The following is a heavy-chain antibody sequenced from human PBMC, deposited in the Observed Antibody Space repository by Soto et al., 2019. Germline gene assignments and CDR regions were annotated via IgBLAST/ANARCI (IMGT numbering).Heavy chain of an antibody. CDR3: AREVVPAAIPGDYYGMDV. V-gene: IGHV3-33*01. J-gene: IGHJ6*02. D-gene: IGHD2-2*02. Sequence: PGGSLRLSCAASGFTFSSYGMHWVRQAPGKGLEWVAVIWYDGSNKYYADSVKGRFTIPRDNSKNTLYLQMNSLRAEDTAVYYCAREVVPAAIPGDYYGMDVWGQGTTVTVSS. CDR1: GFTFSSYG. CDR2: IWYDGSNK.